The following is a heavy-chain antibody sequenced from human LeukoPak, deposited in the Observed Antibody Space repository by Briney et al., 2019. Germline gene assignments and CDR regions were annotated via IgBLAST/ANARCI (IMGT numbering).Heavy chain of an antibody. CDR3: ARLVPPGGGDCTGSNCHTVYYFDY. V-gene: IGHV4-38-2*02. D-gene: IGHD2-15*01. J-gene: IGHJ4*02. CDR2: IYHSGTT. CDR1: GYLISSGFY. Sequence: PSETLSLTCSVSGYLISSGFYWGWIRQPPGKGLEWIGNIYHSGTTYYNPALKSRVTISIDAAKNQFSLMLTSVTAADTAVYYCARLVPPGGGDCTGSNCHTVYYFDYWGQGTLVTVSS.